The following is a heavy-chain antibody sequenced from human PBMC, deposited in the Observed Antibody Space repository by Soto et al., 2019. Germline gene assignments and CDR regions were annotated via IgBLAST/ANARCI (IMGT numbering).Heavy chain of an antibody. V-gene: IGHV3-48*03. CDR2: ISNSGSTI. CDR1: GCIFSSYE. J-gene: IGHJ4*02. Sequence: XGSLRLSCAGSGCIFSSYEMNWVRQAPGKGLEWVSYISNSGSTIYYADSVKGRFTISRDNTKNSLNLQMNSLRAEDTAVYYCARDLWSGYAFHWRQGTLVTVSS. CDR3: ARDLWSGYAFH. D-gene: IGHD3-3*01.